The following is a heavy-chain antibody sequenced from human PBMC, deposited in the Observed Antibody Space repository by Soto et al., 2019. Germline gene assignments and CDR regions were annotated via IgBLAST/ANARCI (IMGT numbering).Heavy chain of an antibody. CDR3: ARDLPLYYDILTGYDY. V-gene: IGHV3-33*01. CDR1: GFTFSSYG. D-gene: IGHD3-9*01. J-gene: IGHJ4*02. CDR2: IWYDGSNK. Sequence: GGSLRLSCAASGFTFSSYGMHWVRQAPGKGLEWVAVIWYDGSNKYYADSVKGRFTISRDNSKNTLYLQMNSLRAEDTAVYYCARDLPLYYDILTGYDYWGQGTLVTVSS.